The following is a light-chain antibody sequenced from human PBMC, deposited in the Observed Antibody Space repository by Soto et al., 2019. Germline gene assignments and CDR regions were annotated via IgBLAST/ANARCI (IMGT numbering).Light chain of an antibody. J-gene: IGLJ1*01. CDR2: QVT. CDR1: SSDLAIYNY. CDR3: SSFTDSSNDV. Sequence: QSVLCQPASVCGSPGQSIIISCTGTSSDLAIYNYVSWYQQQPGKAPQLMIYQVTNRPSGASNRFSGSWSGNAASLFISGLQAGDGADDYCSSFTDSSNDVLGTGTTAPVL. V-gene: IGLV2-14*01.